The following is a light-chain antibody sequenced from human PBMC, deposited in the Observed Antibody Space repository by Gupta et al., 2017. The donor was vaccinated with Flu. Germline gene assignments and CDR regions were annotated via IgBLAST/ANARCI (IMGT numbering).Light chain of an antibody. CDR2: GAS. V-gene: IGKV3-15*01. CDR1: QSVSSN. Sequence: EIVMTQSPATLSVSPGERATLSCRASQSVSSNLAWYQQKPGQAPRLLIYGASTRATGIPARFSGSGCGTEFTLTISSLQSEDFAVYYCQQYKNWPPLTFGGGTKVEIK. CDR3: QQYKNWPPLT. J-gene: IGKJ4*01.